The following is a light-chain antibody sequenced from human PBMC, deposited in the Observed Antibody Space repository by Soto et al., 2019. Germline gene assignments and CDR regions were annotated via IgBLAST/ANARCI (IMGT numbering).Light chain of an antibody. CDR1: QSVLHTADNRNY. V-gene: IGKV4-1*01. CDR2: WAS. J-gene: IGKJ3*01. CDR3: QQYYPTPLT. Sequence: DIVMTQSPDYLPVSLGERATINCKSSQSVLHTADNRNYLAWYQQKPGQPPKLLIYWASTREFGVPDRFSGGGSGTDFTLTISTLQAEDVAVYYCQQYYPTPLTFGPGTKVDIK.